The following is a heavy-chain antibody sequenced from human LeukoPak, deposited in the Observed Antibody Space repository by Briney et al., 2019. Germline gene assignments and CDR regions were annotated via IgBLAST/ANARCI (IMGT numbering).Heavy chain of an antibody. CDR3: ARGYCSSTSCYGGFFDY. J-gene: IGHJ4*02. CDR1: GFTFSSYS. CDR2: ISSSSSYI. D-gene: IGHD2-2*01. V-gene: IGHV3-21*01. Sequence: PGGSLRLSCAASGFTFSSYSMNWVSQAPGKGLEWVSSISSSSSYIYYADSVKGRFTISRDNAKNSLYLQMNSLRAEDTAAYYCARGYCSSTSCYGGFFDYWGQGTLVTVSS.